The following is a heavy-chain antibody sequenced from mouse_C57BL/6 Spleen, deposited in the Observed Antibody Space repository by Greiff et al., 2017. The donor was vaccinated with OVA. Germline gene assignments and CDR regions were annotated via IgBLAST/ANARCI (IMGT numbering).Heavy chain of an antibody. CDR1: GYSFTSYY. V-gene: IGHV1-66*01. CDR2: IYPGSGNT. Sequence: QVQLQQSGPELVKPGASVKISCKASGYSFTSYYIHWVKQRPGQGLEWIGWIYPGSGNTKYNEKFKGKATLTADTSSSTAYMQLSSLTSEDSAVYYCAREGGYDGYYKYFDVWGTGTTVTVSS. D-gene: IGHD2-3*01. J-gene: IGHJ1*03. CDR3: AREGGYDGYYKYFDV.